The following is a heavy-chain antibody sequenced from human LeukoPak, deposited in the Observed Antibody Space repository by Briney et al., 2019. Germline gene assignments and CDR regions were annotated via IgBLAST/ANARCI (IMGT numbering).Heavy chain of an antibody. D-gene: IGHD5-18*01. Sequence: LRLSCAASGFTFSSYAMSWVRQAPGKGLEWIGYIYYSGSTYYNPSLKSRVTISVDTSKNQFSLKLSSVTAADTAVYYCARFSGYSYGYYFDYWGQGTLVTVSS. CDR3: ARFSGYSYGYYFDY. CDR1: GFTFSSYA. J-gene: IGHJ4*02. CDR2: IYYSGST. V-gene: IGHV4-31*02.